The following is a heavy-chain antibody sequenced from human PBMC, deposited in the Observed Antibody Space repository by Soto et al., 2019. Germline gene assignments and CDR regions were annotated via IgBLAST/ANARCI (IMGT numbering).Heavy chain of an antibody. CDR1: GGSISSYY. J-gene: IGHJ5*02. CDR3: ARVGAWNWFDP. D-gene: IGHD1-26*01. CDR2: IYYSGST. V-gene: IGHV4-59*01. Sequence: SETLSLTCTVSGGSISSYYWSWIRQPPGKGLEWIGYIYYSGSTNYNPSLKSRVTISVDTSKNQFSLKLSSVTAADTAVYYCARVGAWNWFDPWGQGTLVTVSS.